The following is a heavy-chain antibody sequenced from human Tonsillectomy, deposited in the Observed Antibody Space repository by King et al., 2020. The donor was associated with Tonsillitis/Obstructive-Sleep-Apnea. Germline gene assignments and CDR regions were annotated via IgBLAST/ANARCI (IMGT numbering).Heavy chain of an antibody. CDR2: IYHSGST. CDR1: GGSISSGGYY. J-gene: IGHJ2*01. CDR3: AKYDSIAYYYVEGWYFDL. D-gene: IGHD3-22*01. Sequence: VQLQESGPGLVKPSQTLSLTCTVSGGSISSGGYYWSWIRQHPGKGLEWIGYIYHSGSTSYNPSLKSRVTMSIDTSKNQFSLKLSSVTAADTAMYFCAKYDSIAYYYVEGWYFDLWGRGTLVSVSS. V-gene: IGHV4-31*03.